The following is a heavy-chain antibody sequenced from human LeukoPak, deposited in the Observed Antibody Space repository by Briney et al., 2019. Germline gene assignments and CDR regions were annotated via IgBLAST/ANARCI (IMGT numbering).Heavy chain of an antibody. CDR3: ARAIYCSGSDCLSPSAY. Sequence: GGCPSLSCEASGVTFDDFGMSWVRQAPGKWLEWDSCIIWNGRKTGYADYVKGRYSISRDNAKTSLYLQMNSLRVEDTALYCCARAIYCSGSDCLSPSAYWGQGTLVTVSS. J-gene: IGHJ4*02. CDR1: GVTFDDFG. CDR2: IIWNGRKT. V-gene: IGHV3-20*04. D-gene: IGHD2-21*02.